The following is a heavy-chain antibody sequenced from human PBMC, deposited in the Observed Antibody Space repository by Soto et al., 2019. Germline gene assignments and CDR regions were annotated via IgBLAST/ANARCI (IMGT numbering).Heavy chain of an antibody. CDR2: IIPVLGTI. D-gene: IGHD4-4*01. J-gene: IGHJ5*02. V-gene: IGHV1-69*01. CDR1: KTTFSDYG. CDR3: ARDPSTINKLIGVWFDP. Sequence: QVQLVQSGPEVKKPGSSVNISCTAPKTTFSDYGLNWVRQAPGQGLEWMGGIIPVLGTINYAQKFQGRVTFTADASTSTVYLELSSLRSEDTAMYYCARDPSTINKLIGVWFDPWGQGTLVTVSS.